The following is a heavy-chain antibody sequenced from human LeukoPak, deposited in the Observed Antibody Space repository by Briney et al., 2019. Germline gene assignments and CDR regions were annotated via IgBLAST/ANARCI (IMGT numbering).Heavy chain of an antibody. Sequence: GPSVKVSCKVSGYTHRELSMHWVRQAPGKGLEWMGSFDTKDGETIYAQKFQSRVTMTETTSTDTAYMELSSLRSEDTAVYYCATDLHGSGSFDYWGQGTLVTVSS. CDR3: ATDLHGSGSFDY. CDR2: FDTKDGET. V-gene: IGHV1-24*01. D-gene: IGHD3-10*01. CDR1: GYTHRELS. J-gene: IGHJ4*02.